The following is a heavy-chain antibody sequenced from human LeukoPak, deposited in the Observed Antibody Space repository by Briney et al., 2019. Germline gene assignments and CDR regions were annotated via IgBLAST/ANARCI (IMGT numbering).Heavy chain of an antibody. CDR2: INPNSGGT. D-gene: IGHD2-2*01. CDR1: GYTFTGYY. J-gene: IGHJ2*01. CDR3: ARGSVGIYWYFDL. Sequence: ASVKVSCKASGYTFTGYYMHWVRQAPGQGLEWMGRINPNSGGTNYAQKFQGRVTMTRDTSMSTAYMELRRLKSDDTGVYYCARGSVGIYWYFDLWGRGTLVSVS. V-gene: IGHV1-2*05.